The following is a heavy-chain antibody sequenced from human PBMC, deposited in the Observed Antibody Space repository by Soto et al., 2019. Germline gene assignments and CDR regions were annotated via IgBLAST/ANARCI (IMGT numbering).Heavy chain of an antibody. D-gene: IGHD3-10*01. CDR1: GHSITSHY. CDR2: IDPTGGRT. V-gene: IGHV1-46*03. J-gene: IGHJ5*02. CDR3: SRDRSWQDLFWWFDP. Sequence: ASVKVSCKASGHSITSHYMHWVRQAPGQGLEWMGTIDPTGGRTNYAQKFQGRVTMTRDTSTSTVYMELSSLTSEDTAVYYCSRDRSWQDLFWWFDPWG.